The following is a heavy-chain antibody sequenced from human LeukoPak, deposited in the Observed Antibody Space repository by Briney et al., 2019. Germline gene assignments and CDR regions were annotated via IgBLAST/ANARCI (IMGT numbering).Heavy chain of an antibody. CDR2: IYYSGST. CDR3: ARGSSGWSDDAFDI. V-gene: IGHV4-39*07. Sequence: SETLSLTCTVSGGSISSSSYYWGWIRQPPGKGLEWIGSIYYSGSTYYNPSLKSRVTISVDTSKNQFSLKLSSVTAADTAVYYCARGSSGWSDDAFDIWGQGTMVTVSS. CDR1: GGSISSSSYY. J-gene: IGHJ3*02. D-gene: IGHD6-19*01.